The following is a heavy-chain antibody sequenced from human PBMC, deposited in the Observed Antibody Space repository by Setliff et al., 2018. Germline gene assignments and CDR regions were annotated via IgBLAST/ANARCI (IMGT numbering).Heavy chain of an antibody. CDR3: VPQGPGYGNGWWTNWFDP. D-gene: IGHD6-19*01. CDR1: GFSFSSFG. CDR2: TWYDGSKE. J-gene: IGHJ5*02. V-gene: IGHV3-33*03. Sequence: PGGSLRLSCAASGFSFSSFGMHWVRQAPGKGLEWVAFTWYDGSKEHYAESVKGRFTISRDNSKNSVYLQMNSLRADDTAVYYCVPQGPGYGNGWWTNWFDPWGQGTLVTVSS.